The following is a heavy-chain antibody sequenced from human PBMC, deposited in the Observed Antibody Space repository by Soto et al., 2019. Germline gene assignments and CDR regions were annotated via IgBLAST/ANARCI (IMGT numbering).Heavy chain of an antibody. V-gene: IGHV3-23*01. CDR3: AKPARVMVAATDAFDI. D-gene: IGHD2-15*01. Sequence: GGSLRLSCAASGFTFSSYAMSWVRQAPGKGLEWVSAISGSGGSTYSANSGKGRFTISRDNSKNTLYLQMNSLRAEDTAVEYCAKPARVMVAATDAFDIWGQGTMVTVSS. CDR2: ISGSGGST. CDR1: GFTFSSYA. J-gene: IGHJ3*02.